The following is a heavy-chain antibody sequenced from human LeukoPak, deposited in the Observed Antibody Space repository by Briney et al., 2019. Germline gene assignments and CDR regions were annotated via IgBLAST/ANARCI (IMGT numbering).Heavy chain of an antibody. CDR2: SSAYNGDT. J-gene: IGHJ4*02. D-gene: IGHD3-10*01. Sequence: ASVKVSCKASGYTFTDFGISWVRQAPGQGLEWMGWSSAYNGDTKYAQKFQGRVTMTTDTSTSTAYMELRSLRSDDTAVFYCTRDLGTYTSYGSIFFDYWGQGTLVTVSS. CDR1: GYTFTDFG. CDR3: TRDLGTYTSYGSIFFDY. V-gene: IGHV1-18*01.